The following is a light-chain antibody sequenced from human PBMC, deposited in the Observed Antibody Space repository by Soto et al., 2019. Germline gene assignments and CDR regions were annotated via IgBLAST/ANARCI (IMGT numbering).Light chain of an antibody. V-gene: IGKV3-20*01. CDR2: GAS. CDR1: QTVGNNY. Sequence: EIVLTQSPGTLSLSPGERATLSCRASQTVGNNYLDWYQQKPGQAPRLLIYGASSRATVIPDRFSGSGSGKDFTLTISRLEPEDFAVYCCRQSATSPRTFGQGTNVEIK. CDR3: RQSATSPRT. J-gene: IGKJ1*01.